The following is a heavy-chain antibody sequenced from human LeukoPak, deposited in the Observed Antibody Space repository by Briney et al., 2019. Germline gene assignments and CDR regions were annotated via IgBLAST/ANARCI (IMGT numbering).Heavy chain of an antibody. CDR1: GFTFSYYT. D-gene: IGHD1-26*01. Sequence: PGGSLRLSCAASGFTFSYYTMYWVRQAPGKGLEWVSIIGISGGGIPYADSVKGRFTISRDNSKNTLYLQVNSLRAEDTAVYYCAKGGKWDVTPFDYWGQGTLVTVSS. J-gene: IGHJ4*02. V-gene: IGHV3-23*01. CDR3: AKGGKWDVTPFDY. CDR2: IGISGGGI.